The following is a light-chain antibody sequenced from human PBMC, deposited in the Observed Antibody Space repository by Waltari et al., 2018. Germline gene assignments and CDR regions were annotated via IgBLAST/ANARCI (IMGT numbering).Light chain of an antibody. CDR2: KAS. V-gene: IGKV1-5*03. CDR1: QALSSW. CDR3: QQYNSAPLT. Sequence: DNQLTQPPSSLSASVGDTVTITCRASQALSSWLAWYQQKPGKAPKLLIYKASSLQSGVPSRFSGSESGTDFTLTISSLQPEDFATYFCQQYNSAPLTFGGGTKVEIK. J-gene: IGKJ4*01.